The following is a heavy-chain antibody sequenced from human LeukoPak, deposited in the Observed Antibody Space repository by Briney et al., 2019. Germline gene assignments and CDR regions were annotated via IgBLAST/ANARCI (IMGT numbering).Heavy chain of an antibody. CDR1: GFTFSGHD. J-gene: IGHJ4*02. D-gene: IGHD6-13*01. CDR3: AKVRPYSSSWYIDY. V-gene: IGHV3-30*02. CDR2: IRFDGSNK. Sequence: PGGSLRLSCAASGFTFSGHDMHWVRQAPGKGLEWVAFIRFDGSNKYYADSVKGRFTISRDNSKNTLYLQMNSLRAEDTAVYYCAKVRPYSSSWYIDYWGQGTLVTVSS.